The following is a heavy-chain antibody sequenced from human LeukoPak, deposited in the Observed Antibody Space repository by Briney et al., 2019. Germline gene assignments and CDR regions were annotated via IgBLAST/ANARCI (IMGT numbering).Heavy chain of an antibody. CDR3: ARDAPYFYDTSGYPFDY. CDR2: INPNSGGT. CDR1: GYTFTGYY. D-gene: IGHD3-22*01. Sequence: GASVKVSCKASGYTFTGYYMHWVRQAPGQGLEWMGWINPNSGGTNYVQKFQGRVTMTTDTSTSTAYMELRSLRSDDTAVYYCARDAPYFYDTSGYPFDYWGQGTLVTVSS. J-gene: IGHJ4*02. V-gene: IGHV1-2*02.